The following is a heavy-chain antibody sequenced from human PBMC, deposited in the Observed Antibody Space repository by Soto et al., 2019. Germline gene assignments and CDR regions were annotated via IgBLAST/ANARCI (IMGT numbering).Heavy chain of an antibody. V-gene: IGHV3-21*01. Sequence: GGSLRLSCAASGFTFSNYSMNWVRQAPGKGLEWVSCISSRSTYIYYADSVRGRFTISRDNAKNSLYLQMNSLRADDTAVYYCASMGEQLVPAYFDLWGRGTLVTVSS. CDR2: ISSRSTYI. CDR1: GFTFSNYS. CDR3: ASMGEQLVPAYFDL. J-gene: IGHJ2*01. D-gene: IGHD6-13*01.